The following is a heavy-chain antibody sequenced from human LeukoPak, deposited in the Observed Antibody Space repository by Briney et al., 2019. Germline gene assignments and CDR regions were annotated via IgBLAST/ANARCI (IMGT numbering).Heavy chain of an antibody. CDR3: ARGLIWHFLLDSRRDSFDI. CDR2: VSHSGST. J-gene: IGHJ3*02. D-gene: IGHD2/OR15-2a*01. CDR1: GGSFSDYQ. V-gene: IGHV4-34*01. Sequence: SETLSLTCAVSGGSFSDYQWTWIRQSPGKGLEWIGDVSHSGSTTYNPSLRGRITISIDTSKYQFSLKLRSVTAADTAVYYCARGLIWHFLLDSRRDSFDIWGQGTIITVSS.